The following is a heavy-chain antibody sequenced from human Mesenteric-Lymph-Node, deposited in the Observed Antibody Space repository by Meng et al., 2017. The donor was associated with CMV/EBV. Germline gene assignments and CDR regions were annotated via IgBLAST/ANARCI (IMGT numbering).Heavy chain of an antibody. Sequence: SETLSLTCTVSGVSLIRGEYYWSWVRQPPGKGLEWIGYMYDSGNTHYNSSLGSRVTISVDPSKNQFSLKLSSVTAADTAVYYCARVDCSGSSYFKGLDGDFDFWGQGTMVTVSS. CDR2: MYDSGNT. CDR3: ARVDCSGSSYFKGLDGDFDF. V-gene: IGHV4-30-4*01. D-gene: IGHD2-15*01. CDR1: GVSLIRGEYY. J-gene: IGHJ4*02.